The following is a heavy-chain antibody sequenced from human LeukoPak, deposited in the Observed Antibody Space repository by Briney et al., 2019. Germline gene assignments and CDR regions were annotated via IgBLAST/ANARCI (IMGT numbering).Heavy chain of an antibody. D-gene: IGHD1-26*01. V-gene: IGHV3-49*04. CDR2: IRSKAYGGTT. CDR3: TRGRIVGNPLDY. J-gene: IGHJ4*02. Sequence: GGSLRLSCTASGFTFGDYAMSWVRQAPGKGLEWVGFIRSKAYGGTTEYAASVKGRFTISRDDSKSIAYLQMNSLKTEDTAVYYCTRGRIVGNPLDYRGQGTLVTVSS. CDR1: GFTFGDYA.